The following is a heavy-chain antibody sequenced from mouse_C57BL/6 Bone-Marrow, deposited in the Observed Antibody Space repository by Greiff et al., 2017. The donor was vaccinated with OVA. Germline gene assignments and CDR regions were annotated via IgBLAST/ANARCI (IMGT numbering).Heavy chain of an antibody. Sequence: VQLQQPWAELVKPGASVPLSCSSSCYPFTRSWLHWVQPSPCRGLSWIGRIDPNSGGTKYNEKFKSKATLTVDKPSSTAYMQLSSLTSEDSAVYYCARDGFDYWGQGTTLTVSS. V-gene: IGHV1-72*01. J-gene: IGHJ2*01. CDR1: CYPFTRSW. CDR3: ARDGFDY. CDR2: IDPNSGGT.